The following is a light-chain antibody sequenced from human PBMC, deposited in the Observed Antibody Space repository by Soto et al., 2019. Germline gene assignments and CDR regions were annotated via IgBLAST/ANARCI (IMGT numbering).Light chain of an antibody. Sequence: ETVMTQSPATLSVSSWERATLSFMASQSVSSKLAWYQQKPGQAPRLLIYGASTRATGIPARFSGSGSGTEFTLSISSLQSEDSAVYYCQQYNNWPPITFGQGTRLEIK. CDR2: GAS. CDR3: QQYNNWPPIT. V-gene: IGKV3D-15*01. J-gene: IGKJ5*01. CDR1: QSVSSK.